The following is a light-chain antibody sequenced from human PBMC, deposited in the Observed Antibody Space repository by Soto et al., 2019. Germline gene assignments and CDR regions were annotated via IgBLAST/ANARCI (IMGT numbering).Light chain of an antibody. CDR1: SSNIGSNY. CDR3: AAWDDSMSGVV. Sequence: QSVLTQPPSASGTPGQRVTISWSGSSSNIGSNYVYWYQQLPGTAPKLLIYRNNQRPSGVPDRFSGSKSGTSASLAISGLRSEDEADYYCAAWDDSMSGVVFGGGTKVTV. CDR2: RNN. J-gene: IGLJ2*01. V-gene: IGLV1-47*01.